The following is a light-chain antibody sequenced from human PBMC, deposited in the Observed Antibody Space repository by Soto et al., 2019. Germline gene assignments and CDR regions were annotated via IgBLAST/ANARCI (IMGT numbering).Light chain of an antibody. CDR3: QQSYSRVT. CDR1: QSVSSK. Sequence: DIQITQSPSSLSASVGDSVTITGRASQSVSSKFSWYQKKPGQAPQLLIYGASRSQSGVPSRFSGSGSGTHFTITIKSLQPEDFATYYCQQSYSRVTFGLGTKVDIK. J-gene: IGKJ1*01. V-gene: IGKV1-39*01. CDR2: GAS.